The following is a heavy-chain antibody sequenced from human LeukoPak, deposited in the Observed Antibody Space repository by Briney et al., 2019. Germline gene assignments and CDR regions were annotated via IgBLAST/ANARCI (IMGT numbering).Heavy chain of an antibody. CDR2: ISSSGSTI. CDR3: ARDGYNPYYDY. Sequence: GGSLRLSCAASGFTFSSYEMNWVRQAPGKGLEWVSYISSSGSTIYYADSVKGRFTISRDNAKNSLYLQTNSLRAEDTAVYYCARDGYNPYYDYWGQGTLVTVSS. J-gene: IGHJ4*02. CDR1: GFTFSSYE. D-gene: IGHD5-24*01. V-gene: IGHV3-48*03.